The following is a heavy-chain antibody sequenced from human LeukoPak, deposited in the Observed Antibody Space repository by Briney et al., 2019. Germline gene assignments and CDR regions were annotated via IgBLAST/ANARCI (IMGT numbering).Heavy chain of an antibody. V-gene: IGHV4-30-4*01. Sequence: SETLSLTCTVSGGSISSGDYYWSWIRQPPGKGLEYIGYINVSGSTSYNPSLKGRLTISVVTSKNQFSLKLSSVSAADTAVYYCARAPVGYCSGGTCKRYFEYWGEGTLFTVSS. CDR1: GGSISSGDYY. CDR3: ARAPVGYCSGGTCKRYFEY. J-gene: IGHJ4*02. CDR2: INVSGST. D-gene: IGHD2-15*01.